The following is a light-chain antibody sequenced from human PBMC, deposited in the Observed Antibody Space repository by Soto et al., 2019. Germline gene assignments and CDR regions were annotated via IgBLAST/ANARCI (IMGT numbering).Light chain of an antibody. CDR1: QRIRGP. CDR2: GPS. V-gene: IGKV3-15*01. CDR3: QHYNDWPWT. Sequence: VLTMSLGTLSLSLGERATLSCSASQRIRGPLARSQQNPGHAPRRLIHGPSTTAPGLPARFSGSGSGTDFTLPISRLHTEDFPVYYCQHYNDWPWTLAQGPKV. J-gene: IGKJ1*01.